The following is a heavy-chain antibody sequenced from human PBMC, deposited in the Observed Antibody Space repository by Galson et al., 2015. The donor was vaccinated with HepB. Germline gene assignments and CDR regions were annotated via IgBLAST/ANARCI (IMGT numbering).Heavy chain of an antibody. V-gene: IGHV3-23*01. D-gene: IGHD2-8*01. J-gene: IGHJ4*02. CDR1: GFTFSRYA. Sequence: SLRLSCAASGFTFSRYAMTWVRQAPGKGLEWISSITSNGGRTFHTNSVKGRFTISRDNSRDTVVLQLSSLRPEDTAVYYCAKDGIMVSNNPYQLHFWGQGTLVSVSS. CDR3: AKDGIMVSNNPYQLHF. CDR2: ITSNGGRT.